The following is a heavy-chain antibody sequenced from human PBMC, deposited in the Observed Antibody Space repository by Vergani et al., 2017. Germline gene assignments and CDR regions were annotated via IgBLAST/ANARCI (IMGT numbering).Heavy chain of an antibody. D-gene: IGHD6-19*01. V-gene: IGHV4-59*08. J-gene: IGHJ4*02. CDR1: GGSISSYY. CDR3: ARHLPPTYSSGWYGGAYGFDY. CDR2: IYYSGST. Sequence: QVQLQESGPGLVKPSETLSLTCTVSGGSISSYYWSWIRQPPGKGLEWIGYIYYSGSTNSNPSLKSRVTISVDTSKNQFSLKLSSVTAADTAVYYCARHLPPTYSSGWYGGAYGFDYWGQGTLVTVSS.